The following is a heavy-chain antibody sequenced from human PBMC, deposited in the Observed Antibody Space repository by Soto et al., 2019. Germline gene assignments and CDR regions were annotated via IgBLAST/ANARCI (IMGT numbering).Heavy chain of an antibody. Sequence: PGGSLRLSCAASGLTFGDYAMHWVRQAPGKGLEWVSGISWNSGNIGYVDSVKGRFTISRDNAKNSLYLQMNSLRAEDTALYYCAKDIRGSYYPTYFDYWGQGTLVTVSS. CDR1: GLTFGDYA. J-gene: IGHJ4*02. CDR2: ISWNSGNI. CDR3: AKDIRGSYYPTYFDY. D-gene: IGHD3-10*01. V-gene: IGHV3-9*01.